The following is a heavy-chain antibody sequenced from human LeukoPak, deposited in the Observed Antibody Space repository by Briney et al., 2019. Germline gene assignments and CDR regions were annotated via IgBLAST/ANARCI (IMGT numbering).Heavy chain of an antibody. V-gene: IGHV3-23*01. D-gene: IGHD5-12*01. CDR2: ISGSGGST. CDR1: GFTFSSYA. Sequence: GGSLRLTCAASGFTFSSYAMSWVRQAPGKGLEWVSAISGSGGSTYYADSVKGRFTISRDNSKNTLYLQMNSLRAEDTAVYYCAREDIVATIHEGYFDYWGQGTLVTVSS. CDR3: AREDIVATIHEGYFDY. J-gene: IGHJ4*02.